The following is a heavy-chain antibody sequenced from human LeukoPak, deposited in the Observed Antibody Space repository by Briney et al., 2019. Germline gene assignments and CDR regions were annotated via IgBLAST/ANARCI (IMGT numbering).Heavy chain of an antibody. CDR1: GYTFTSYD. Sequence: ASAKVSFKASGYTFTSYDINWVRQATGQGLEWMGWMNPNSGNTGYAQKFQGRVTMTRNTSISTAYMELSSLRSEDTAVYYCARDSGYCSSTSCRRDYWGQGTLVTVSS. V-gene: IGHV1-8*01. D-gene: IGHD2-2*01. J-gene: IGHJ4*02. CDR3: ARDSGYCSSTSCRRDY. CDR2: MNPNSGNT.